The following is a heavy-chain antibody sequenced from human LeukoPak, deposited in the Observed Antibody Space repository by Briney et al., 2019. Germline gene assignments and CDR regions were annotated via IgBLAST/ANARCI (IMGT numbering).Heavy chain of an antibody. D-gene: IGHD2-15*01. J-gene: IGHJ3*02. CDR1: GYSISSDYY. CDR3: ARAKYCSGGSCYTPSAFDI. CDR2: IYYSGST. V-gene: IGHV4-38-2*02. Sequence: PSETLSLTCTVSGYSISSDYYGGWIRRPPGKGLEWIGYIYYSGSTYYNPSLKSRVTISVDTSKNQFSLKLSSVTAADAAVYYCARAKYCSGGSCYTPSAFDIWGQGTMVTVSS.